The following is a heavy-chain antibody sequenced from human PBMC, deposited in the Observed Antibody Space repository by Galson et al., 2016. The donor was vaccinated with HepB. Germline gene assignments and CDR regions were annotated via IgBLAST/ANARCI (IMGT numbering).Heavy chain of an antibody. CDR3: ARAGGDRQQPVLSYFDS. V-gene: IGHV1-69*10. D-gene: IGHD6-13*01. Sequence: SVKVSCKASGGTFNSYALNWVRQAPGQGLEWMGLIIPIIGIGNHAQKFQGRVTITADKSTSTAYMELSNVTSEDTAIYYCARAGGDRQQPVLSYFDSWGQGTLVTVSS. CDR1: GGTFNSYA. CDR2: IIPIIGIG. J-gene: IGHJ4*02.